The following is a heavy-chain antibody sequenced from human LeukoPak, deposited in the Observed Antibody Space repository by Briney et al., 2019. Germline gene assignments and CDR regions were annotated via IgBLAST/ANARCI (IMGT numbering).Heavy chain of an antibody. CDR3: ARDKVNDAMTGSLFDY. CDR1: GFTFTSYW. J-gene: IGHJ4*01. V-gene: IGHV3-7*01. Sequence: PGGSLRLSCSASGFTFTSYWMTWVRQGPGEGLEWVAHIKQDGSQKNYVDSVKGRFTISRDNAQNSLYLQMDGLTDEDTAVYYCARDKVNDAMTGSLFDYWGQGTLVTVSS. D-gene: IGHD1-1*01. CDR2: IKQDGSQK.